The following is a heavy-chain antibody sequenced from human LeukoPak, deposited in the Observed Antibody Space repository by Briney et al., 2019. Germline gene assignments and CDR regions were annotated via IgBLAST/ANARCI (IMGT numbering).Heavy chain of an antibody. CDR1: GFSLSSYA. CDR2: ISGGGGST. D-gene: IGHD3-10*01. V-gene: IGHV3-23*01. CDR3: AKEVHGSGTLYLDY. J-gene: IGHJ4*02. Sequence: GGSLRLSCAASGFSLSSYAMSWVRQGPGEGPEWVSAISGGGGSTYYADSVKGRFTISRDNGKNTLYLQMNSLRVEDTAVYYCAKEVHGSGTLYLDYWGQGTLVTVSS.